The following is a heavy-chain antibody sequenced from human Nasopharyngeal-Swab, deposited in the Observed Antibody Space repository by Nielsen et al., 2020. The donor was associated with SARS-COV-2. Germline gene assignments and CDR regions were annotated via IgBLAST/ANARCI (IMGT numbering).Heavy chain of an antibody. CDR3: TTAPNPLYYYDSSGYYSPGAEYFQH. V-gene: IGHV3-15*01. D-gene: IGHD3-22*01. J-gene: IGHJ1*01. CDR2: IKSKTDGGTT. Sequence: WIRQPPGKGLEWVGRIKSKTDGGTTDYAAPVKGRFTISRDDSKDTLYLQMNSLKTEDTAVYYCTTAPNPLYYYDSSGYYSPGAEYFQHWGQGTLVTVSS.